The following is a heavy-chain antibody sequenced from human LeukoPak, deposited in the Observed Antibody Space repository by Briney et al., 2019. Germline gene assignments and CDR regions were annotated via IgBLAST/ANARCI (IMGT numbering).Heavy chain of an antibody. D-gene: IGHD3-10*01. V-gene: IGHV3-7*01. Sequence: GGSLRLSCAASGFAFSTYWMTWVRQAPGKGLEWVANIKEDGSEKYYVDSVEGRFTISRDNAKNSLYLQMHSLRTEDTAVYSCARENYYGSGSFASQYYFDKWGQGTLVTVSS. CDR3: ARENYYGSGSFASQYYFDK. J-gene: IGHJ4*02. CDR1: GFAFSTYW. CDR2: IKEDGSEK.